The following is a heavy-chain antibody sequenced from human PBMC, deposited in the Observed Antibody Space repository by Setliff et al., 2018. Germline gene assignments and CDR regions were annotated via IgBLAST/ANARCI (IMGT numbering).Heavy chain of an antibody. Sequence: LSLTCAVSGASIRQTSYFWTWVRQPAGKGLEWIGHIYIAGNPNVNPSLKSRVAMSLDNSGNQFSLNLQSVTAADTAVYYCTRLYYTSRALYFDIWGQGHPVTVSS. CDR2: IYIAGNP. J-gene: IGHJ4*02. D-gene: IGHD3-3*01. CDR1: GASIRQTSYF. CDR3: TRLYYTSRALYFDI. V-gene: IGHV4-61*09.